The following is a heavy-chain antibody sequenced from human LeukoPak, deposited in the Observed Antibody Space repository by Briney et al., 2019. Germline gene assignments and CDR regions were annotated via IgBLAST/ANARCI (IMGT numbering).Heavy chain of an antibody. CDR2: IYPGDSDT. V-gene: IGHV5-51*01. J-gene: IGHJ4*02. CDR3: ARDGLGGSYNFDY. CDR1: GYSFTNYW. D-gene: IGHD1-26*01. Sequence: GESLKISCKGSGYSFTNYWIGWVRQMPGKGLEWMGIIYPGDSDTKYSPSFQGQVTISADKSINTAYLQWSSLKASDTAMYYCARDGLGGSYNFDYWGQGTLVTVSS.